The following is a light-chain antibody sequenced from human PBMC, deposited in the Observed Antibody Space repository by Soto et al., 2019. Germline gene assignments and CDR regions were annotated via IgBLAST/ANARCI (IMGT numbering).Light chain of an antibody. CDR3: QQYNNWPLWT. CDR1: QSVSSN. V-gene: IGKV3-15*01. J-gene: IGKJ1*01. CDR2: SAS. Sequence: IVMTHSPATLSVSPGERATLSCSSSQSVSSNLAWYQQRPGQAPRPLMYSASTRATGIPARFSGSGSGTEFTLTISSLQSEDFAIYYCQQYNNWPLWTCGQGTKVDI.